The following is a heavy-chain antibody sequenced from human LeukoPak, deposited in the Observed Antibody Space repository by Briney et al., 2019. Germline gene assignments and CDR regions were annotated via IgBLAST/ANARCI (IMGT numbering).Heavy chain of an antibody. CDR2: IIPILGIA. CDR3: ARVKSGLHQH. Sequence: GSSVTVSCKASGGTFSSYAISWVRQAPGQGLEWMGRIIPILGIANYAQKFQGRVTITADKSTSTAYMELSSLGSEDTAVYYCARVKSGLHQHWGQGTLVTVSS. V-gene: IGHV1-69*04. D-gene: IGHD3-16*01. CDR1: GGTFSSYA. J-gene: IGHJ1*01.